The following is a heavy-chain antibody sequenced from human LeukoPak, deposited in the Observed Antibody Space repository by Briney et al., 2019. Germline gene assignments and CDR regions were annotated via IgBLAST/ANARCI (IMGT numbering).Heavy chain of an antibody. CDR3: AKDSTHYRVWDDYDSAGLTY. D-gene: IGHD3-22*01. CDR2: ISYDGSNK. CDR1: GFTFSSYA. J-gene: IGHJ4*02. V-gene: IGHV3-30*04. Sequence: GGSLRLSCAASGFTFSSYAMHWVRQAPGKGLEWVAVISYDGSNKYYADSVKGRVTISRDNSKNTLYLQMNSLRAEDTAVYYCAKDSTHYRVWDDYDSAGLTYWGQGTLVTVSS.